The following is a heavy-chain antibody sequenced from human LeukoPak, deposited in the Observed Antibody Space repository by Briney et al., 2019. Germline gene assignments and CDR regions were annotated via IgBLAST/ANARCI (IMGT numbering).Heavy chain of an antibody. Sequence: SETLSLNCTVSGGSISSYYWSWIRQPPGKELEWIGYIYYSGRTYYNPSLKSRVTISVDTSKNQFSLSLSSVTAADTAVYYCARTISDSSGYYYSDYWGQGTLVTVSS. V-gene: IGHV4-59*08. CDR1: GGSISSYY. CDR3: ARTISDSSGYYYSDY. CDR2: IYYSGRT. J-gene: IGHJ4*02. D-gene: IGHD3-22*01.